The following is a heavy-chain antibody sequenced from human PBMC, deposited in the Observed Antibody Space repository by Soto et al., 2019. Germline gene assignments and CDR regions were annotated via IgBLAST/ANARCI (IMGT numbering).Heavy chain of an antibody. CDR3: ARGTVTLYYYYGMDV. D-gene: IGHD4-17*01. CDR1: GGSFSGYY. V-gene: IGHV4-34*01. Sequence: TSETLSLTCAVYGGSFSGYYWSWIRQPPGKGLEWIGEINHSGGANYNPSLKSRVTISVDTSKNQFSLKLSSVTAADTAVYYCARGTVTLYYYYGMDVWGQGTTVTVSS. CDR2: INHSGGA. J-gene: IGHJ6*02.